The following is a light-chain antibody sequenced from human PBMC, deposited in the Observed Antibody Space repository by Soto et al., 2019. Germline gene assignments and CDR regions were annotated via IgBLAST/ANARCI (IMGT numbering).Light chain of an antibody. CDR2: GAF. J-gene: IGKJ4*01. Sequence: EIVLTQSPGTLSLSPGERATLSCRASQSVSSSYLAWYQQKPGQAPRLLIYGAFSRATGTPDRFSGSGSGTDFTLTISSLEPEDCALYYCQRYGDSRFTFGGGTKVEIK. CDR1: QSVSSSY. CDR3: QRYGDSRFT. V-gene: IGKV3-20*01.